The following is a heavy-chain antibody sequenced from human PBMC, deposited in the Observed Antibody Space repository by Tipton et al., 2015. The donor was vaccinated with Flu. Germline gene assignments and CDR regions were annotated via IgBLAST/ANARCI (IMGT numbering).Heavy chain of an antibody. Sequence: VQLVQSGAEVKKPGASVKVSCKASGYTFTDFFMHWVRQAPGEGLEWMGRINPKSGGTNYAQKFQGRVTMTRDTSITTVYMELSSLRSDDTAVYYCVRGRIVGATLLDYWGQGTLVSVSS. CDR3: VRGRIVGATLLDY. J-gene: IGHJ4*02. CDR1: GYTFTDFF. CDR2: INPKSGGT. D-gene: IGHD1-26*01. V-gene: IGHV1-2*06.